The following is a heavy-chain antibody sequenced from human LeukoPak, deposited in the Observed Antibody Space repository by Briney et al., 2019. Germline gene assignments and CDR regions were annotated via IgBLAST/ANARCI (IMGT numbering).Heavy chain of an antibody. CDR2: INWNSSYI. D-gene: IGHD3-9*01. J-gene: IGHJ4*02. CDR1: GFIFDDYA. CDR3: AKDIGDGVGSEAFDI. Sequence: PGGSLRLSCAASGFIFDDYAMHWVRQVPGKGLQWVSGINWNSSYIGLADFVKGRVTISRDNAKNSLYLNMNSLRAEDTALYYCAKDIGDGVGSEAFDIWGQGTLVTVSS. V-gene: IGHV3-9*01.